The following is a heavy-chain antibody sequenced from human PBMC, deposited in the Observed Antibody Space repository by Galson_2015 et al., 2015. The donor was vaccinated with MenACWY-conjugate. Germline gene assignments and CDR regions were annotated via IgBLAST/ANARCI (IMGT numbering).Heavy chain of an antibody. V-gene: IGHV3-74*01. CDR1: GFTFNNYW. CDR3: ARDNSWSFDS. CDR2: IKADGSFS. J-gene: IGHJ4*02. Sequence: SLRLSCAAFGFTFNNYWMHWVRQPPGEGLEWISYIKADGSFSNYADSVRGRFTISTDNAKNMVYLQMDGLGDEDTAVYFCARDNSWSFDSWGQGTLVTVSS. D-gene: IGHD6-13*01.